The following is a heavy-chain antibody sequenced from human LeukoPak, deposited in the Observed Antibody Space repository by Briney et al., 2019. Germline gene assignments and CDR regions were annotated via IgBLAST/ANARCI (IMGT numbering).Heavy chain of an antibody. J-gene: IGHJ4*02. CDR2: IYASGST. D-gene: IGHD2/OR15-2a*01. V-gene: IGHV4-4*07. Sequence: PSETLSLTCTVSGGSISSYYWSWVRQPAGKGLEWIGHIYASGSTNYNPSLKSRVTMSVDTSKNQFSLKLSSVTAADTAVYYCARVRGTTEMAYFDYWGQGTLVTVSS. CDR1: GGSISSYY. CDR3: ARVRGTTEMAYFDY.